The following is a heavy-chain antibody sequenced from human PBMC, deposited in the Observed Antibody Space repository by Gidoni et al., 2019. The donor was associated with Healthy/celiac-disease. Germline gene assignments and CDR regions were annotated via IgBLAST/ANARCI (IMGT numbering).Heavy chain of an antibody. CDR1: GFTFSSYA. J-gene: IGHJ4*02. CDR3: ARHVVVTATALDY. CDR2: ISYDGSNK. D-gene: IGHD2-21*02. Sequence: QVQLVESGGGVVQPGRSLRLSCAAAGFTFSSYAMHWVRQAPGKGLEWVAVISYDGSNKYYADSVKGRFTISRDNSKNTLYLQMNSLRAEDTAVYYCARHVVVTATALDYWGQGTLVTVSS. V-gene: IGHV3-30-3*01.